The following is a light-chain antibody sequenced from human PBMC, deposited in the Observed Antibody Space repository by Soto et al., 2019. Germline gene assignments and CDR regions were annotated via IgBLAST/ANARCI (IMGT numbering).Light chain of an antibody. CDR3: QQSYSTRMYT. Sequence: DIQMTQSPSTLSASVGDRVTITCRASQSINMWLAWYQQKPGKAPKLLIYGASKLQSGVPSRFSGSGSGTDFTLTISSLQPEDFATYYCQQSYSTRMYTFGQGTKLEI. CDR1: QSINMW. J-gene: IGKJ2*01. CDR2: GAS. V-gene: IGKV1-39*01.